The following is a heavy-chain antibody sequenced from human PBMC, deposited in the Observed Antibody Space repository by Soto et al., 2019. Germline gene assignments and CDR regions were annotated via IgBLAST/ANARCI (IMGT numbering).Heavy chain of an antibody. J-gene: IGHJ5*02. V-gene: IGHV1-18*04. D-gene: IGHD3-9*01. CDR1: GYTFTSYG. CDR3: ARAAAALTGNNGWFDR. Sequence: ASVKVSCKASGYTFTSYGISWVRQAPGQGLEWMGWISAYNGNTNYAQKLQGRVTMTTDTSTSTAYMELRSLRSDDTAVCYCARAAAALTGNNGWFDRWGQGTLVTVSS. CDR2: ISAYNGNT.